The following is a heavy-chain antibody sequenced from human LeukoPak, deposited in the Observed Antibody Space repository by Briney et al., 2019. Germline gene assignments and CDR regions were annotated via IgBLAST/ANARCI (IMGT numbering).Heavy chain of an antibody. CDR2: IYYSGST. V-gene: IGHV4-59*01. Sequence: PSETLSLTCSVPGGSISGYYWSWIRQSPGKGLEWIAYIYYSGSTNYNPSPKSRVTISVDTSKNQFSLKLSSVAAADTAMYYCARATDASSGYFWFDPWGQGTLVTVSS. D-gene: IGHD3-22*01. CDR3: ARATDASSGYFWFDP. CDR1: GGSISGYY. J-gene: IGHJ5*02.